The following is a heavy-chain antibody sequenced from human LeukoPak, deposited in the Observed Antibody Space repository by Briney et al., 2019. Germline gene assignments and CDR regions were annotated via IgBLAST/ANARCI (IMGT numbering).Heavy chain of an antibody. Sequence: SEPLSLTCTVSGDSISSYYWSWIRQPPGKGLEWIGYFYTSGGTNYIPSLKGRVTISIDTSKNQFSLKLSSVTAADSAVYYCARLTRLSTSPDRYYLDYWGQGTLVTVSS. J-gene: IGHJ4*02. D-gene: IGHD6-6*01. CDR2: FYTSGGT. CDR1: GDSISSYY. CDR3: ARLTRLSTSPDRYYLDY. V-gene: IGHV4-4*09.